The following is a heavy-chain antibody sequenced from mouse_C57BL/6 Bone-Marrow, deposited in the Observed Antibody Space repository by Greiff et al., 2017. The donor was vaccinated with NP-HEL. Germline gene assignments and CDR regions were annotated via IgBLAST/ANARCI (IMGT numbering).Heavy chain of an antibody. J-gene: IGHJ4*01. CDR1: GYTFTSYW. Sequence: QVQLKQPGAELVRPGSSVKLSCKASGYTFTSYWMDWVKQRPGQGLEWIGNIYPSDSETHYNQKFKDKATLTVDKSSSTAYMQLSSLTSEDSAVYYCAILTTVVYYYAMDYWGQGTSVTVSS. CDR2: IYPSDSET. CDR3: AILTTVVYYYAMDY. D-gene: IGHD1-1*01. V-gene: IGHV1-61*01.